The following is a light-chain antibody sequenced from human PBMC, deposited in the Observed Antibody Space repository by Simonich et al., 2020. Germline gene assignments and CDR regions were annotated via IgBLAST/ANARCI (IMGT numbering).Light chain of an antibody. J-gene: IGLJ3*02. CDR2: DVS. V-gene: IGLV2-14*01. Sequence: QSALTQPASVSGSPGQSITISCTGTSSDVGGYNYVSWYQQHPGKAPKLMIYDVSKRPPGVSTRFSGSKSGNTASLTISGLQAEDEADYYCSSYTSSSTWVFGGGTKLTVL. CDR3: SSYTSSSTWV. CDR1: SSDVGGYNY.